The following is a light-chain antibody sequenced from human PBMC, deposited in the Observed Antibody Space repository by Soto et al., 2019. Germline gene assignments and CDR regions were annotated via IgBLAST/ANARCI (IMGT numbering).Light chain of an antibody. CDR2: GVS. Sequence: EIVLTQSPGTLSLSPGERATLSCRASQSISNNYLAWYQQRPGQAPRLLIYGVSSRATGIADRFSGSGSGTDFTLTISRLEPEDFAMYDCQQSPAFGQGTRVEI. CDR3: QQSPA. J-gene: IGKJ1*01. CDR1: QSISNNY. V-gene: IGKV3-20*01.